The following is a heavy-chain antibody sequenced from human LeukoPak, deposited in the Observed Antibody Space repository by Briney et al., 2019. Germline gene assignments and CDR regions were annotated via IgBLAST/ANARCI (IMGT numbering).Heavy chain of an antibody. Sequence: SETLSLTCTVSGGSISSGDYYWSWIRQPPGKGLEWIGYIYYSGSTNYNPSLKSRVTISVDTSKNQFSLKLSSVTAADTAVYYCARCSDTEAWAFFDYWGQGTLVTVSS. CDR2: IYYSGST. CDR1: GGSISSGDYY. V-gene: IGHV4-61*08. CDR3: ARCSDTEAWAFFDY. J-gene: IGHJ4*02. D-gene: IGHD3-16*01.